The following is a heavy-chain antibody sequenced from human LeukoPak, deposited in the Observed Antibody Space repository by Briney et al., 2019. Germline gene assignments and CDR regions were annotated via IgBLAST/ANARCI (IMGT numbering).Heavy chain of an antibody. CDR1: GGSISSYY. Sequence: KPSETLSLTCTVPGGSISSYYRSWIRQPPGKGLEWIGYIYYSGSTNYNPSLKSRVTISVDTSKNQFSLKLSSVTAADTAVYYCARLKQAGPLWDWGQGTLVTVSS. D-gene: IGHD6-19*01. CDR2: IYYSGST. V-gene: IGHV4-59*08. J-gene: IGHJ4*02. CDR3: ARLKQAGPLWD.